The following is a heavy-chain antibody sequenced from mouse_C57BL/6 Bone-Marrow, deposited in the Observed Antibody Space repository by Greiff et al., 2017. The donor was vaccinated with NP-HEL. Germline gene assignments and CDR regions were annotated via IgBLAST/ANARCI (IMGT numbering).Heavy chain of an antibody. V-gene: IGHV5-12*01. CDR3: ARHRANWYYFDY. CDR1: GFTFSDYY. D-gene: IGHD4-1*01. Sequence: EVKLVESGGGLVQPGGSLKLSCAASGFTFSDYYMYWVRQTPEKRLEWVAYISNGGGSTYYLDTVKGRFTISRDNAKNTLYLQMSRLKSEDTAMYYCARHRANWYYFDYWGQGTTLTVSS. J-gene: IGHJ2*01. CDR2: ISNGGGST.